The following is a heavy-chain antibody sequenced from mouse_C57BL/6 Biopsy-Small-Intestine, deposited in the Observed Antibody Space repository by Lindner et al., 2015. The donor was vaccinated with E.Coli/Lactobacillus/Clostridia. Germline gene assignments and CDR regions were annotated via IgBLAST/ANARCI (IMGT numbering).Heavy chain of an antibody. J-gene: IGHJ2*01. CDR1: GYTFTNYW. CDR3: ARSLYDYFDY. V-gene: IGHV1-63*01. D-gene: IGHD2-3*01. Sequence: VQLQESGAELVRPGTSVKMSRKASGYTFTNYWIGWAKQRPGHGLEWIGDIYPGGGYTNYNEKFKGKATLTADKSSSTAYMQFSSLTSEDSAIYYCARSLYDYFDYWGQGTTLTVSS. CDR2: IYPGGGYT.